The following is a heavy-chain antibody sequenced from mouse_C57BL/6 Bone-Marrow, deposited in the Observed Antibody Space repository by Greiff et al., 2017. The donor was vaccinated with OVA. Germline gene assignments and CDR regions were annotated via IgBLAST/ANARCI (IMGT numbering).Heavy chain of an antibody. CDR3: AGGYPRAMDY. J-gene: IGHJ4*01. V-gene: IGHV3-6*01. Sequence: EVQLQESGPGLVKPSQSLSLTCSVTGYSITSGYYWNWIRQFPGNKLEWMGYISYDGSNNYNPSLKNRISITRDTSKYQFFLKLNSVTTEDTAAYYCAGGYPRAMDYWGQGTSVTVSS. CDR2: ISYDGSN. CDR1: GYSITSGYY. D-gene: IGHD2-12*01.